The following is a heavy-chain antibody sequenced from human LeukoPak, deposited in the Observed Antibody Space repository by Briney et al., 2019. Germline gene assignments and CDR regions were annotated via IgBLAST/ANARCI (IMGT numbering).Heavy chain of an antibody. D-gene: IGHD1-26*01. CDR3: ARIRWAGGTWAFDY. J-gene: IGHJ4*02. V-gene: IGHV3-7*01. CDR2: IKQDGSEK. Sequence: GGSLRLSCAASGFTFSSYWMGWVRQAPGKGRGWVSNIKQDGSEKYYVDSVKGRFTISRDNAENSLDLQMNSLRAEDTAFYYCARIRWAGGTWAFDYWGQGTLVTVSS. CDR1: GFTFSSYW.